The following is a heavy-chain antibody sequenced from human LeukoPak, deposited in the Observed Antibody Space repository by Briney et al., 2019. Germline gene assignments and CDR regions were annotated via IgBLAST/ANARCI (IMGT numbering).Heavy chain of an antibody. D-gene: IGHD5-24*01. CDR3: AKDAIRGDGYLEFDY. J-gene: IGHJ4*02. V-gene: IGHV3-23*01. Sequence: GGSLRLSCVASGFTFNNYAMSWVRQAPGKGLEWVSGILQSGGTSYYADSVKGRFTISRDNSKSTLYLQMNSLRVEDTAIYYCAKDAIRGDGYLEFDYWGQGILVTVSS. CDR2: ILQSGGTS. CDR1: GFTFNNYA.